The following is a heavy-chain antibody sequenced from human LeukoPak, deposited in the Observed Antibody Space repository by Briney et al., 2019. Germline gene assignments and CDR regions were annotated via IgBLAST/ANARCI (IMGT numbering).Heavy chain of an antibody. CDR3: ARCPRYWFDP. CDR1: GGSFSGYY. CDR2: INHSGST. J-gene: IGHJ5*02. V-gene: IGHV4-34*01. Sequence: SETLSLTCAVYGGSFSGYYWSWIRQPPGKGLEWIGEINHSGSTNYNPSLKSRVTISVDTSKNQFSLKLSSVTAADTVVYYCARCPRYWFDPWGQGTLVTVSS.